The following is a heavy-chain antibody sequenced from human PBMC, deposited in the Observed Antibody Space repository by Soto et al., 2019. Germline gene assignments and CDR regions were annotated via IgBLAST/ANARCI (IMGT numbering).Heavy chain of an antibody. CDR1: GGTFSSYA. Sequence: QVQLVQSGDEVKKPGSSVKVSCKASGGTFSSYAISWVRQAPGQGLEWMGGIIPIFGTANYAQKFQGRVTITADESTSTAYMERSSLRSEDTAVYYCARVTTVVTGGYWYFDLWGRGTLVTVSP. D-gene: IGHD4-17*01. CDR3: ARVTTVVTGGYWYFDL. J-gene: IGHJ2*01. V-gene: IGHV1-69*12. CDR2: IIPIFGTA.